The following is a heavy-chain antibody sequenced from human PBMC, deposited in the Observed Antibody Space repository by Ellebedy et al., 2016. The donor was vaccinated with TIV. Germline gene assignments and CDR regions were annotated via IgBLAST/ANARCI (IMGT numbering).Heavy chain of an antibody. Sequence: AASVKVSCKASGYTFTGYYIHWVRQAPGQGLEWMGIINPSGGSTSYAQKFQGRVTMTRDTSTSTVYMELSSLRSEDTAVYYCARGGNYYGSGSYYRLPGYWGQGTQVTVSS. D-gene: IGHD3-10*01. CDR3: ARGGNYYGSGSYYRLPGY. CDR2: INPSGGST. V-gene: IGHV1-46*01. CDR1: GYTFTGYY. J-gene: IGHJ4*02.